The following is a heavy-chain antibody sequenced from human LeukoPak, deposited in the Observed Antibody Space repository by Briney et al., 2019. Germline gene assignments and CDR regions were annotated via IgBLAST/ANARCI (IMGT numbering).Heavy chain of an antibody. CDR3: ARESDYDSSGTLFDY. Sequence: GAPVKVSCKASGGTFSSYAISWVRQAPGQGLEWMGGIIPIFGTANYAQKFQGRVTITADESTSTAYMELSSLRSEDTAVYYCARESDYDSSGTLFDYWGQGTLVTVSS. V-gene: IGHV1-69*13. J-gene: IGHJ4*02. CDR1: GGTFSSYA. CDR2: IIPIFGTA. D-gene: IGHD3-22*01.